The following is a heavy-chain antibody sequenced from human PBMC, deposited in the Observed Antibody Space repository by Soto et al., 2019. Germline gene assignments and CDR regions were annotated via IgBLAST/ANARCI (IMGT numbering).Heavy chain of an antibody. D-gene: IGHD2-8*01. CDR2: ISGYNGDT. J-gene: IGHJ6*02. Sequence: TSVKVSSKASGYTFTSYGISWVRRAHGQGLEWMGWISGYNGDTKYAQKFQGRVTMTVDTSTTTAYMELRGLTSDDRAVYYCAKNGQPPYYYYGMDVWGQGTTVTVSS. CDR1: GYTFTSYG. CDR3: AKNGQPPYYYYGMDV. V-gene: IGHV1-18*01.